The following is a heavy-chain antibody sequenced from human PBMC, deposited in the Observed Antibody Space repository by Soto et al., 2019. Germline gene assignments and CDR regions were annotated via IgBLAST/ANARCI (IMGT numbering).Heavy chain of an antibody. CDR3: TKDRVSDGIYSFDY. V-gene: IGHV3-23*05. J-gene: IGHJ4*02. Sequence: EVQLLESGGDLVQPGGSLRLSCAASGFSFSDYSMNWVRQAPGKGLECVAFIDLSGTMTDYRESVKGRFTLSKDKSMKTVYLQMNSLRVEDAAVYYCTKDRVSDGIYSFDYWGQGALVTVSS. D-gene: IGHD2-15*01. CDR2: IDLSGTMT. CDR1: GFSFSDYS.